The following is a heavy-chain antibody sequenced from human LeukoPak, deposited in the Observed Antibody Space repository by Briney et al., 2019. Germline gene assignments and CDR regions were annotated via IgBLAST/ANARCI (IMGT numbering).Heavy chain of an antibody. D-gene: IGHD3-3*01. Sequence: ASVKVSCKASGGTFSGYAISWVRQAPGQGLEWMGWISVYNVNTNYAQKFQGRVTMTRDTSTNTVYMELTSLTSDDTAVYFCARDEIFGVGTHFDYWGQGTLVIVSS. CDR3: ARDEIFGVGTHFDY. CDR2: ISVYNVNT. J-gene: IGHJ4*02. CDR1: GGTFSGYA. V-gene: IGHV1-18*01.